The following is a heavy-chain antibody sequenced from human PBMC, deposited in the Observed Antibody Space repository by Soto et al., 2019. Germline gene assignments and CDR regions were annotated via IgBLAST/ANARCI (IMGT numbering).Heavy chain of an antibody. CDR2: ISGSGGST. V-gene: IGHV3-23*01. CDR3: AKDPAGSSGYYYGYYYYYGMDV. J-gene: IGHJ6*02. CDR1: GFTFSSYA. Sequence: EVQLLESGGGLVQPGGSLRLSCAASGFTFSSYAMSWVRQAPGKGLEWVSAISGSGGSTYYAASVKGRFTISRDNSKNKLHLQKNSLRAEDTAVYYCAKDPAGSSGYYYGYYYYYGMDVWGQGTTVTVSS. D-gene: IGHD3-22*01.